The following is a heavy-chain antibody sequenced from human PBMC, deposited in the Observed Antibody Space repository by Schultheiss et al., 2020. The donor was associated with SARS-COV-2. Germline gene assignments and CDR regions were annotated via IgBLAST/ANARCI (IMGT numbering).Heavy chain of an antibody. CDR2: ISSSTI. D-gene: IGHD6-19*01. J-gene: IGHJ5*02. V-gene: IGHV3-48*02. CDR1: GFTFSNAW. CDR3: ARDRVSSGRPDWFDP. Sequence: GGSLRLSCAASGFTFSNAWMSWVRQAPGKGLEWVSYISSSTIYYADSVKGRFTISRDNAKNSLYLQMNSLRDEDTAVYYCARDRVSSGRPDWFDPWGQGTLVTVSS.